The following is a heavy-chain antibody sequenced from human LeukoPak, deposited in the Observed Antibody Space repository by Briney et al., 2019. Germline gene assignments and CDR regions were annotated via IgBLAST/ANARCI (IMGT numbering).Heavy chain of an antibody. CDR1: GGSITSYD. J-gene: IGHJ4*02. V-gene: IGHV4-4*07. CDR2: IYTSGST. D-gene: IGHD3-16*01. CDR3: ARVWATPFDY. Sequence: SETLSLTCTVPGGSITSYDWSWIRQPAGKGLEWIGRIYTSGSTKYNPSLKSRVTMSLDTSKNRFSLKLSSVTAADTALYYCARVWATPFDYWGPGTLVTVSS.